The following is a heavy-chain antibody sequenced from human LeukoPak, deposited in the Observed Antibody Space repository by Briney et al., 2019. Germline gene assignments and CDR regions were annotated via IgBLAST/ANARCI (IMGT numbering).Heavy chain of an antibody. V-gene: IGHV4-39*01. CDR2: IYYSGST. D-gene: IGHD3-9*01. CDR3: ASSLDWLFVSPGY. CDR1: GGSISSSSYY. J-gene: IGHJ4*02. Sequence: SETLSLTCTVSGGSISSSSYYWGWIRQPPGKGLEWIGSIYYSGSTYYNPSLKSRVTISVDTSKNQFSLKLSSVTAADTAVYYCASSLDWLFVSPGYWGQGTLVTVSS.